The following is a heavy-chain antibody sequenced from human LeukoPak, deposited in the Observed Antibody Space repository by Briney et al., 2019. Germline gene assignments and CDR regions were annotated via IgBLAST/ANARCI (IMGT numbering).Heavy chain of an antibody. J-gene: IGHJ4*02. Sequence: ASETLSLTCTVSGGSISSYYWSWIRQPPGKGLEWIGYIYYSGSTNYNPSLKSRVTISVDTSKNQFSLKLSSVTAADTAVYYCARGSSGSGSRSWGQGTLVTVSS. V-gene: IGHV4-59*01. D-gene: IGHD3-10*01. CDR3: ARGSSGSGSRS. CDR2: IYYSGST. CDR1: GGSISSYY.